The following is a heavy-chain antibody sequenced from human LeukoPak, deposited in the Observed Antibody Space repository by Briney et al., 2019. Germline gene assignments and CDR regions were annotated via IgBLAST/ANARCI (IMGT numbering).Heavy chain of an antibody. D-gene: IGHD3-16*02. CDR2: ISSSGGNT. CDR1: GFTFSDSA. J-gene: IGHJ3*01. CDR3: AKDIQLST. V-gene: IGHV3-23*01. Sequence: GGSLGLSCAASGFTFSDSAMTWVRQVPGKGLEWVSLISSSGGNTYYADSVKGRFTISRDNSKNTLSLQMNSLRDEDTAIYYCAKDIQLSTWGLGTMVTVSS.